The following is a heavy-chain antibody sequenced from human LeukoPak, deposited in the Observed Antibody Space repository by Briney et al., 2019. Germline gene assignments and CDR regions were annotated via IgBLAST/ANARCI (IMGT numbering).Heavy chain of an antibody. V-gene: IGHV1-2*02. CDR3: ARDRGIAAAGTGYNWFDP. CDR2: INPSSGGT. D-gene: IGHD6-13*01. CDR1: GYTFTDYY. J-gene: IGHJ5*02. Sequence: GASVKVSCKASGYTFTDYYMHWVRQAPGQGLEWMGWINPSSGGTDYAQKFQGRVTMTRDTSISTAYMELSRLRSDDTAVYYCARDRGIAAAGTGYNWFDPWGQGTLVTVSS.